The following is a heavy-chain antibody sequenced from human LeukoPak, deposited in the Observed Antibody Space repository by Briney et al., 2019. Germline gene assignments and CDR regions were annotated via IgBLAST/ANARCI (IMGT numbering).Heavy chain of an antibody. V-gene: IGHV4-61*01. CDR1: GGSISSGSYY. D-gene: IGHD3-10*01. CDR3: ATGDYYGSGSYYMDY. J-gene: IGHJ4*02. CDR2: IYYSGST. Sequence: KPSETLSLTCTVSGGSISSGSYYWSWIRQPPGKGLEWIGYIYYSGSTNYNPSLKSRVTISVDTSKNQFSLKLSSVTAADTAVYYCATGDYYGSGSYYMDYWGQGTLVTVSS.